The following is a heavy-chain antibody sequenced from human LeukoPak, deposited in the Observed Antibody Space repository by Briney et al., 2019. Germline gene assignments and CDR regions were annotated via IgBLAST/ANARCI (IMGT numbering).Heavy chain of an antibody. CDR2: INPNSGGT. D-gene: IGHD3-16*02. CDR3: ARDLWGSVIDGPRGAFDI. V-gene: IGHV1-2*02. CDR1: GYTFTGYY. J-gene: IGHJ3*02. Sequence: GASVKVSCKASGYTFTGYYMHWVRQAPGQGLEWMGWINPNSGGTNYAQKLQGRVTMTTDTSTSTAYMELRSLRSDDTAVYYCARDLWGSVIDGPRGAFDIWGQGTMVTVSS.